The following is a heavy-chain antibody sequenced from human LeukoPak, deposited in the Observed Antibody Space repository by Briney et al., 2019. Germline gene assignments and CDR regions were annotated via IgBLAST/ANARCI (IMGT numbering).Heavy chain of an antibody. J-gene: IGHJ6*02. V-gene: IGHV3-21*01. Sequence: GGSLRLSCAASGFTFSSYAMTWVRQAPGKGLEWVSSISSSSSYIYYADSVKGRFTISRDNAKNSLYLQMNSLRAEDTAVYYCAREMTTVTTWGYYYYYGMDVWGQGTTVTVSS. CDR3: AREMTTVTTWGYYYYYGMDV. CDR1: GFTFSSYA. CDR2: ISSSSSYI. D-gene: IGHD4-17*01.